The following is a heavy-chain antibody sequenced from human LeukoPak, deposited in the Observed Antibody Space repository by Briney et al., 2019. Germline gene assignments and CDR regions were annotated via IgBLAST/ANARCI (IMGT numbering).Heavy chain of an antibody. CDR1: GGSFSGHY. Sequence: SETLSLTCAVYGGSFSGHYWSWIRQPPGKGLEWIGEINHNGNTNYNPSLKSRVTMSVDTSKNQFSLKLSSVTAADTAVYFCASRDGHRFRFTDYYYYYMDVWGNGTTVTVSS. V-gene: IGHV4-34*01. CDR3: ASRDGHRFRFTDYYYYYMDV. CDR2: INHNGNT. D-gene: IGHD5-24*01. J-gene: IGHJ6*03.